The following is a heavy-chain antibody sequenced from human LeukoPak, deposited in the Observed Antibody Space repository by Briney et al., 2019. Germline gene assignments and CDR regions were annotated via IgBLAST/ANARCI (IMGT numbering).Heavy chain of an antibody. CDR1: GFTFSSYA. Sequence: PGGSLRLPCAASGFTFSSYAMSWVRQAPGKGLEWVSGISDSGDITYYADSVKGRFTISRDNSKNTLYVQMNSLRVEDTAVYYCAKDRRGGSYYAATLDIWGQGTMVTVSS. V-gene: IGHV3-23*01. CDR2: ISDSGDIT. D-gene: IGHD1-26*01. CDR3: AKDRRGGSYYAATLDI. J-gene: IGHJ3*02.